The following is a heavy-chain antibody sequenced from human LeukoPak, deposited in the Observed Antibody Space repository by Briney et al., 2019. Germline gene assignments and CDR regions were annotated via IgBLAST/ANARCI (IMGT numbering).Heavy chain of an antibody. CDR1: GFTFSNAW. J-gene: IGHJ4*02. CDR3: LMAYFDY. Sequence: PGGSLRLSCAASGFTFSNAWMTWVRQAPGKGLEWAGRIKSKTDGETTDYAAPVKGRFTISRDDSKNTLYLQMSSLKTDDTAVYYCLMAYFDYWGQGTLVTVSS. D-gene: IGHD5-24*01. V-gene: IGHV3-15*01. CDR2: IKSKTDGETT.